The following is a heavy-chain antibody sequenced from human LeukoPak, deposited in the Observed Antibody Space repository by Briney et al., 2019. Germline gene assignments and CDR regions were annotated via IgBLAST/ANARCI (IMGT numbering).Heavy chain of an antibody. CDR2: ILYSGST. Sequence: SETLSLTCTVSGGSITGYYWIWVRQPPGKGLGWIGYILYSGSTNYNPSLKSRVTISVDTSKNQFSLKLSSVTAADTAVYYCARASQGQQPYLVDYWGQGTLVTVSS. CDR1: GGSITGYY. CDR3: ARASQGQQPYLVDY. D-gene: IGHD6-13*01. V-gene: IGHV4-59*01. J-gene: IGHJ4*02.